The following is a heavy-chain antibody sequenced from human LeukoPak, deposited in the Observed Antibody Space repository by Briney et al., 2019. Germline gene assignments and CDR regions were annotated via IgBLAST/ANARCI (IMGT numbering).Heavy chain of an antibody. Sequence: SETLSLTCTVSGGSISSFYWSWIRQPPGKGLEWIGYIYHSGSTNYNPSLKSRVTISVDTSKNQFSLKLSSVTAADTAVYYCARAYYDSSGYGYWGQGTLVTVSS. J-gene: IGHJ4*02. CDR2: IYHSGST. V-gene: IGHV4-59*12. CDR3: ARAYYDSSGYGY. CDR1: GGSISSFY. D-gene: IGHD3-22*01.